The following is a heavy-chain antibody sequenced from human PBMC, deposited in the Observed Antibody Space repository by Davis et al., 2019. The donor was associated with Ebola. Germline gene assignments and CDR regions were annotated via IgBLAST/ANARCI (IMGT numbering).Heavy chain of an antibody. Sequence: SETLSLTCTVSGGSITSYYWSWIRQPPGKGLEWIGYIYYSGSTTYNPSLESRVTISLDTSKNQFSLKLSSVTTADSALYYCARARGSGSYHYYYGLDVWGQGTTVTVSS. J-gene: IGHJ6*02. D-gene: IGHD3-10*01. CDR1: GGSITSYY. CDR3: ARARGSGSYHYYYGLDV. V-gene: IGHV4-59*01. CDR2: IYYSGST.